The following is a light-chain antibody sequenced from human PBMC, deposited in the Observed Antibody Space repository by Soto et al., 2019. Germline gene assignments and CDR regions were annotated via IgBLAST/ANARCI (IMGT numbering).Light chain of an antibody. CDR1: SSDVGSFNL. Sequence: QSALTQPASVSGSPAQSITISCTGTSSDVGSFNLVSWYQHHPGKAPKLMIYEGSKRPSGVSNRFSGSKSGNTASLTISGLQAEDEADYYCCSYATSSTLIFGGGTKLTVL. CDR3: CSYATSSTLI. V-gene: IGLV2-23*01. CDR2: EGS. J-gene: IGLJ2*01.